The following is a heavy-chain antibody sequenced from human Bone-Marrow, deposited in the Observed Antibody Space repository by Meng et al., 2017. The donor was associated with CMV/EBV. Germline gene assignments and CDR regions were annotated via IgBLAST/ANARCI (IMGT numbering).Heavy chain of an antibody. CDR1: GYTFAGYY. CDR2: INPKSGVT. D-gene: IGHD6-13*01. J-gene: IGHJ4*02. V-gene: IGHV1-2*06. CDR3: ARDQQLVLLY. Sequence: ASVKVSCKASGYTFAGYYMHWARQAPGQGLEWMGRINPKSGVTTYAQKFQGRVTMTRDTSISTAYMELTSLTSDDTAVYYCARDQQLVLLYWGQWNLVNVDS.